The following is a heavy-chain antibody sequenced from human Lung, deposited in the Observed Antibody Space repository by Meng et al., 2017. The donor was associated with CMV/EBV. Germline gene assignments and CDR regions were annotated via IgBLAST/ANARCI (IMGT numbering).Heavy chain of an antibody. V-gene: IGHV3-30*09. CDR2: ISSDGQNK. D-gene: IGHD2-2*01. CDR3: ATYSRAPAALLAYFNY. CDR1: RVPFRNYA. Sequence: GESLKISCVVSRVPFRNYAMHWVRQAPGKGPEWVAVISSDGQNKYYADSVKGRFAISRDNLRSTLYLQLSSLRLEDTAVYYCATYSRAPAALLAYFNYWGLGTLVTVSS. J-gene: IGHJ4*02.